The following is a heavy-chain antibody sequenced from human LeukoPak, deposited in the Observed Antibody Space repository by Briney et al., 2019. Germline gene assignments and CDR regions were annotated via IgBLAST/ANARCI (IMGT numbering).Heavy chain of an antibody. D-gene: IGHD2-15*01. V-gene: IGHV3-30*18. Sequence: GGSLRLSCAASGFTFSSYGMHWVRQAPGKGLEWVAVISYDGSNKYYADSVKGRFTISRDNSKNTLYLQMNSLRAEDTAVYYCAKSRAPYCSGGSCYYFDYWGQGTLVTVSS. CDR1: GFTFSSYG. J-gene: IGHJ4*02. CDR3: AKSRAPYCSGGSCYYFDY. CDR2: ISYDGSNK.